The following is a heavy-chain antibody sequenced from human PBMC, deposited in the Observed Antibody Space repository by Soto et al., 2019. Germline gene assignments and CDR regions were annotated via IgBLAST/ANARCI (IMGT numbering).Heavy chain of an antibody. CDR3: ARGVYGSGNYYTGPSAFDI. D-gene: IGHD3-10*01. Sequence: QVQLEQSGAEVKKPGSSVQVSCKASGGTLSDHGVSWLRQAPGQGLEWVGGTIPVFDTAKYAQKFQGRVTIAADKSTNIADGELSSLRSEDTAFYYCARGVYGSGNYYTGPSAFDIWGQGTMVIVSS. J-gene: IGHJ3*02. CDR1: GGTLSDHG. V-gene: IGHV1-69*06. CDR2: TIPVFDTA.